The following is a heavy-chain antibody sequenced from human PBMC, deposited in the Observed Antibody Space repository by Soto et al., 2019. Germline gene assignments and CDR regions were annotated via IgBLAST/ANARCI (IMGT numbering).Heavy chain of an antibody. CDR2: IGASGAGT. CDR1: GFTFSTYA. Sequence: EVQLLESGGGLVQPGGSLRLSCAASGFTFSTYAMSWVRQAPGKGLEWVSGIGASGAGTYYAESVKGRFTISRDNSKNTVHLQMNSLRAEDTAVYYCALRKTGSFFDYWGQGTLVTVSS. CDR3: ALRKTGSFFDY. V-gene: IGHV3-23*01. J-gene: IGHJ4*02. D-gene: IGHD3-10*01.